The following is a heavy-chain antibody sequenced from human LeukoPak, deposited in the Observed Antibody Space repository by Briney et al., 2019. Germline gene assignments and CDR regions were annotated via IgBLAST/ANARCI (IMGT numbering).Heavy chain of an antibody. D-gene: IGHD3-3*01. CDR3: ARGAHRYDFWSGYSPLDY. Sequence: PSETLSLTCAVSGGSISSGGYSWSWIRQPPGKGLEWIGYIYHSGSTYYNPSLKSRVTISVDRSKNQFSLKLSSVTAADTAVYYCARGAHRYDFWSGYSPLDYWGQGTLVTVSS. CDR2: IYHSGST. CDR1: GGSISSGGYS. J-gene: IGHJ4*02. V-gene: IGHV4-30-2*01.